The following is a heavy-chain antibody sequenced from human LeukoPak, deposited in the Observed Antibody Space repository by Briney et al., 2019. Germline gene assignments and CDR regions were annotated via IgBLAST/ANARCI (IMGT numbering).Heavy chain of an antibody. CDR1: GFTFSSYW. CDR3: ARGLQVKNGSGRGHDAFDI. V-gene: IGHV3-7*01. J-gene: IGHJ3*02. CDR2: IKQDGSEK. Sequence: GGSLRLSCAASGFTFSSYWMSWVRQAPGKGLEWVANIKQDGSEKYYVDSVKGRFTISRDNAKNSLYLQMNSLRAEDTAVYYCARGLQVKNGSGRGHDAFDIWGQGTMVTVSS. D-gene: IGHD3-10*01.